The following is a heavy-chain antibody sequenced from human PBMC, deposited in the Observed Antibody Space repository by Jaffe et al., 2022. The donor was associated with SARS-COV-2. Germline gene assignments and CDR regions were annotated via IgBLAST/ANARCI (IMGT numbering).Heavy chain of an antibody. V-gene: IGHV4-39*01. Sequence: QVQLQESGPGLVKPSETLSLTCTVSGGSISSSSYYWGWIRQPPGKGLEWSGIIYYIGTTYYNPSLKGRVTISVDTSKNQFSLKLSSVTAADTAVYYCVRGSHDNGDYGPSDYWGQGTLVTVSS. D-gene: IGHD4-17*01. CDR1: GGSISSSSYY. CDR2: IYYIGTT. CDR3: VRGSHDNGDYGPSDY. J-gene: IGHJ4*02.